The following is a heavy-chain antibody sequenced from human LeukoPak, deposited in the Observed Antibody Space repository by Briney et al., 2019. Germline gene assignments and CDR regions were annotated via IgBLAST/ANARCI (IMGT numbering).Heavy chain of an antibody. D-gene: IGHD3-22*01. CDR2: IKSKTDGGTT. J-gene: IGHJ4*02. CDR3: TTVLHYYDSSGYYSIDY. CDR1: GFTFSSYA. Sequence: GGSLRLSCAASGFTFSSYAMSWVRQAPGKGLEWVGRIKSKTDGGTTDYAAPVKGRFTISRDDSKNTLYLQMNSLKTEDTAVYYCTTVLHYYDSSGYYSIDYWGQGTLVTVSS. V-gene: IGHV3-15*01.